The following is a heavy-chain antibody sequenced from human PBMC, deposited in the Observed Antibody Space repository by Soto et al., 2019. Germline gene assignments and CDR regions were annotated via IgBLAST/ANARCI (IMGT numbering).Heavy chain of an antibody. J-gene: IGHJ4*02. CDR3: AREIVWATGIFDY. D-gene: IGHD1-26*01. V-gene: IGHV3-7*01. CDR1: GFTFSSYW. Sequence: EVQLVESGGGLVQPGGSLRLSCAASGFTFSSYWMSWVRQAPGKGLEWVANIKRDGSEKYYVDSVKGRFTISRDNAKNSLYLQMNSLRAEDTAVYYCAREIVWATGIFDYWGQGTLVTVSS. CDR2: IKRDGSEK.